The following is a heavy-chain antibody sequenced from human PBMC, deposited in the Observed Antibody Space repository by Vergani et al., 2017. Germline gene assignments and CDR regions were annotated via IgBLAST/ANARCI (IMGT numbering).Heavy chain of an antibody. CDR3: ASGFIMGATNYYYYYMDV. D-gene: IGHD1-26*01. CDR2: ISSSSSYI. CDR1: GFTFSSYS. J-gene: IGHJ6*03. V-gene: IGHV3-21*01. Sequence: EVQLVASGGGLVKPGGSLRLSCAASGFTFSSYSMNWVRQAPGRGLEWVSSISSSSSYIYYADSVKGRFTISRDNAKNSLYLQMNSLRAEDTAVYYCASGFIMGATNYYYYYMDVWGKGTTVTVSS.